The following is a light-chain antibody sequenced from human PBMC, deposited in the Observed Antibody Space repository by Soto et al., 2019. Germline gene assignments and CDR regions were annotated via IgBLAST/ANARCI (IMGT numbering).Light chain of an antibody. J-gene: IGKJ2*01. CDR3: QQYDDLPT. V-gene: IGKV1-33*01. Sequence: DIPMTQSPSSLSASVGDRVTITCRASQHIRNFLNWYQQKPGKAPRLLISDTSNLETGVPSTFRGSGSGTDFTLSITSLHPADVATYFCQQYDDLPTFGQGTKV. CDR2: DTS. CDR1: QHIRNF.